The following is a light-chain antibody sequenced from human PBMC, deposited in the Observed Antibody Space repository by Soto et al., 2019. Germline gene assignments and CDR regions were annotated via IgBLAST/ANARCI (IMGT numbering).Light chain of an antibody. CDR2: GAS. Sequence: EIVLTQSPGTLSLSPGERGTLSCRASQSVSNNYLAWYQQKPGQAPRLLIYGASNRATGIPDRFSGSGSGTDFTLTISRLEPGDFAVYYCQQYGTSGKFGHATKL. V-gene: IGKV3-20*01. CDR3: QQYGTSGK. J-gene: IGKJ2*01. CDR1: QSVSNNY.